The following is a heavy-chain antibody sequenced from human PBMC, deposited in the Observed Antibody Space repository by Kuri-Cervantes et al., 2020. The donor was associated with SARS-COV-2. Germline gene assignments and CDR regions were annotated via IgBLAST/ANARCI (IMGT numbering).Heavy chain of an antibody. D-gene: IGHD3-3*01. CDR1: GFTLTYRW. Sequence: GESLKISCEASGFTLTYRWMAWFRQAPGTGLEWVAAIKADGGEMVYVDSAKGRFTISRDNAKNSVLLQMNSVRIEDTSLYFCAWGRGWTFDIWGRGTMVTVSS. CDR3: AWGRGWTFDI. CDR2: IKADGGEM. V-gene: IGHV3-7*04. J-gene: IGHJ3*02.